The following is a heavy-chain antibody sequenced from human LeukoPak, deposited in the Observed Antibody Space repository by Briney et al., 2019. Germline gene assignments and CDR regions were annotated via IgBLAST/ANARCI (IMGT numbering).Heavy chain of an antibody. CDR2: ISSSSSTI. CDR1: GFTFSSYS. J-gene: IGHJ6*03. CDR3: ARVTYDFWSSPTYYMDV. Sequence: GGSLRLSCAASGFTFSSYSMNWVRQAPGKGLEWVSYISSSSSTIYYADSVKGRFTISRDNAKNSLYLQMNSLRAEDAAVYYCARVTYDFWSSPTYYMDVWGKGTTVTVSS. D-gene: IGHD3-3*01. V-gene: IGHV3-48*01.